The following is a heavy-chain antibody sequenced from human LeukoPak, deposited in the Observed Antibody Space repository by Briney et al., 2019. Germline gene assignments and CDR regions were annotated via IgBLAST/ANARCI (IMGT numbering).Heavy chain of an antibody. CDR2: INHSGST. CDR1: GGSFSGYY. J-gene: IGHJ4*02. D-gene: IGHD3-22*01. CDR3: ARHGLLQKFRMDY. V-gene: IGHV4-34*01. Sequence: SETLSLTCAVYGGSFSGYYWSWIRQPPGKGLEWIGEINHSGSTNYNPSLKSRVTISVGTSKNQFSLKLSSVTAADTAVYYCARHGLLQKFRMDYWGQGTLVTVSS.